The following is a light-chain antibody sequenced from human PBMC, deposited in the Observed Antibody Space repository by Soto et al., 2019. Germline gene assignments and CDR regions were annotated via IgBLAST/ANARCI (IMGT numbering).Light chain of an antibody. V-gene: IGKV1-39*01. CDR3: QQSSSTPYT. J-gene: IGKJ2*01. CDR1: QHISNF. CDR2: AAS. Sequence: DIQMTQCPSSLSASIGDTVTITCRASQHISNFVNWYQQRPGTAPKLLIYAASTLHPGVPSRFSGVGFGTDFTLTINSLQPDDFVTYFCQQSSSTPYTFGQVTRLEI.